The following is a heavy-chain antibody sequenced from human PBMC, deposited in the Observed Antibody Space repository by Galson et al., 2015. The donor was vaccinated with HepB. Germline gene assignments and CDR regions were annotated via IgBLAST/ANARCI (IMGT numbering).Heavy chain of an antibody. CDR1: GFTFSSYA. D-gene: IGHD6-13*01. CDR2: ISYDGSNK. CDR3: ARDRVGMAAAGKGGYFQH. Sequence: SLRLSCAAPGFTFSSYAMHWVRQAPGKGLEWVAVISYDGSNKYYADSVKGRFTISRDNSKNTLYLQMNSLRAEDTAVYYCARDRVGMAAAGKGGYFQHWGQGTLVTVSS. J-gene: IGHJ1*01. V-gene: IGHV3-30*04.